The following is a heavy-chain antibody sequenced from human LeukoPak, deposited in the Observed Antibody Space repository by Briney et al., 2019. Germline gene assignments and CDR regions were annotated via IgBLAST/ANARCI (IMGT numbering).Heavy chain of an antibody. V-gene: IGHV3-48*04. Sequence: GGSLRLSCAASGFTFSSFSLTRVRQAPGKGLEWLSYISFNSETTSYADSVKGRLTSSRDYAKNSLYLQMNSLRAEDTAVYYCGRVARGNYYHFDSWGQGTLVTVSS. D-gene: IGHD1-26*01. CDR2: ISFNSETT. CDR3: GRVARGNYYHFDS. J-gene: IGHJ4*02. CDR1: GFTFSSFS.